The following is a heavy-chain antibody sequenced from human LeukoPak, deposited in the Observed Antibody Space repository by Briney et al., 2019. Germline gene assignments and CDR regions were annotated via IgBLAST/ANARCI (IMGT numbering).Heavy chain of an antibody. CDR1: GYTFTGYY. J-gene: IGHJ4*02. CDR2: INPSGGST. CDR3: ARIDGDWEDY. Sequence: APVKVSCKASGYTFTGYYMHWVRQAPGQGLEWMGIINPSGGSTSYAQKFQGRVTMTRDTSTSTVYMELSSLRSEDTAVYYCARIDGDWEDYWSQGTLVTVSS. D-gene: IGHD2-21*02. V-gene: IGHV1-46*01.